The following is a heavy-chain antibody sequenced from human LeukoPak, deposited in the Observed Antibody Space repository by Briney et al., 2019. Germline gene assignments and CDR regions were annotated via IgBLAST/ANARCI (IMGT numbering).Heavy chain of an antibody. CDR2: ISAYNGNT. CDR1: GYTFTSYG. V-gene: IGHV1-18*01. Sequence: ASVKVSCKASGYTFTSYGISWVRQAPGQGLEWMGWISAYNGNTNYAQKLQGRVTMTTDTSTSTAYMELRSLRSEDTAVYYCAAGYYYGSGSSAFDYWGQGTLVTVSS. CDR3: AAGYYYGSGSSAFDY. D-gene: IGHD3-10*01. J-gene: IGHJ4*02.